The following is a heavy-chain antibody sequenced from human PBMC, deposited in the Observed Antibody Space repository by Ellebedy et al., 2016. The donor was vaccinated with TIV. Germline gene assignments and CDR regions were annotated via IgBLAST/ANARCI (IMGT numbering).Heavy chain of an antibody. CDR3: VQNWNGDY. CDR2: INNNGGNT. CDR1: GFIFSSYS. Sequence: PGGSLRLSCSASGFIFSSYSMTWVRQAPGRGLESVSAINNNGGNTYYADSVKGRFTISRDNSKNTLYLQMSSLRGEDTAVYYCVQNWNGDYWGQGTLVTVSS. V-gene: IGHV3-64D*09. D-gene: IGHD1-1*01. J-gene: IGHJ4*02.